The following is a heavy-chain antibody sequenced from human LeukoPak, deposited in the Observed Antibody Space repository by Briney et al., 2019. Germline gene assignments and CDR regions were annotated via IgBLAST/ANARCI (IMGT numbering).Heavy chain of an antibody. CDR3: ARFAIDSGSGIYYKAFDY. CDR1: GGSLSSGTYY. CDR2: IFYSGST. Sequence: PSETLSLTCTVSGGSLSSGTYYWSWIRQPPGKGLEWIGNIFYSGSTYYNPPLKSRVTISVDTSKNQFSLKLSSVTAADTAVYYCARFAIDSGSGIYYKAFDYWGQGTLVTVSS. J-gene: IGHJ4*02. D-gene: IGHD3-10*01. V-gene: IGHV4-31*03.